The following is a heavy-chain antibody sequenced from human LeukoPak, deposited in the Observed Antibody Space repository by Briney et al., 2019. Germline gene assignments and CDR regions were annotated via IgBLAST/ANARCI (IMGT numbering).Heavy chain of an antibody. V-gene: IGHV5-51*01. CDR2: IYSGDSEA. CDR3: ARRKGCSSTSCPPDY. J-gene: IGHJ4*02. CDR1: GYSFTTYW. D-gene: IGHD2-2*01. Sequence: GECLKISCRGSGYSFTTYWIGWVRQMPGKGLEWMGIIYSGDSEARYSPSFQGQVTMSADKSINTACLQWSSLKASDTAMYYCARRKGCSSTSCPPDYWGQGTLVT.